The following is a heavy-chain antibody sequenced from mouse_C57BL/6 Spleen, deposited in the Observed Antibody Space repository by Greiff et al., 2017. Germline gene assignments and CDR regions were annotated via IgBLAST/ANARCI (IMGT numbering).Heavy chain of an antibody. Sequence: VQLQQPGAELVKPGASVKMSCKASGYTFTSYWLTWVKQRPGQGLEWIGDIYPGSGSTNYNEKFKSKATLTVDTSSSTAYMQLSSLTSEDSAVYYCARVAIYYGNYEYFDVWGTGTTVTVSS. CDR2: IYPGSGST. CDR3: ARVAIYYGNYEYFDV. J-gene: IGHJ1*03. CDR1: GYTFTSYW. V-gene: IGHV1-55*01. D-gene: IGHD2-1*01.